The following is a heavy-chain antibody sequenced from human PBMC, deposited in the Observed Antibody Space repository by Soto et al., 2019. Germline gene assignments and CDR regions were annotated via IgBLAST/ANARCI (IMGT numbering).Heavy chain of an antibody. J-gene: IGHJ5*02. Sequence: SETLSLTCTVSGGSISSDYYYWSWLRPPPGKGLEWIGYIYYSGTTNYNPSLKSRVTISVDTSKNQFSLKLSSVTAADTAVYYCARYSGRYSYNWFDPWGQGTRVNVSA. D-gene: IGHD1-26*01. V-gene: IGHV4-61*01. CDR3: ARYSGRYSYNWFDP. CDR1: GGSISSDYYY. CDR2: IYYSGTT.